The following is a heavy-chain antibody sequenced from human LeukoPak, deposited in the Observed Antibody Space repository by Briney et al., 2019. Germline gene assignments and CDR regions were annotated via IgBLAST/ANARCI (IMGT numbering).Heavy chain of an antibody. Sequence: SETLSLTCTVSGYSISSGYYWGWIRQPPGKGLEWIGSIYHSGSTYYNPSLKSRVTISVDTSKNQFSLKLSSVTAADTAVYYCARYYCSSTSCYFSGYQNWFDPWGQGTLVTVSS. CDR2: IYHSGST. CDR1: GYSISSGYY. V-gene: IGHV4-38-2*02. J-gene: IGHJ5*02. CDR3: ARYYCSSTSCYFSGYQNWFDP. D-gene: IGHD2-2*01.